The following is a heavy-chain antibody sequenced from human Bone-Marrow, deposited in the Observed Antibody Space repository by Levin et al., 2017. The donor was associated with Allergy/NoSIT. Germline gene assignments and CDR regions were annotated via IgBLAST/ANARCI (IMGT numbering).Heavy chain of an antibody. CDR1: GFTVSSNY. D-gene: IGHD7-27*01. CDR3: VRDKETMTPGVHYYYYMDV. CDR2: IYTGGGT. J-gene: IGHJ6*03. V-gene: IGHV3-53*01. Sequence: GESLKISCAASGFTVSSNYMSWVRQAPGKGLEWVSVIYTGGGTFYADSVKGRFTISRDNSKNSLYLQMNSLRAEDTAVYYCVRDKETMTPGVHYYYYMDVWGKGTTVTVSS.